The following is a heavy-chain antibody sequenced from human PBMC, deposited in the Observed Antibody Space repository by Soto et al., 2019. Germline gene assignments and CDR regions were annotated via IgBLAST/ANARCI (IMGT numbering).Heavy chain of an antibody. Sequence: SVKVSCKASGGTFSSYAISWVRQAPGQGLEWMGGIIPIFGTANYAQKFQGRVTITADESTSTAYMELSSLRSEDTAVYYCALRYFDWLPFDYWGQGTLVTVSS. CDR1: GGTFSSYA. J-gene: IGHJ4*02. V-gene: IGHV1-69*13. CDR3: ALRYFDWLPFDY. D-gene: IGHD3-9*01. CDR2: IIPIFGTA.